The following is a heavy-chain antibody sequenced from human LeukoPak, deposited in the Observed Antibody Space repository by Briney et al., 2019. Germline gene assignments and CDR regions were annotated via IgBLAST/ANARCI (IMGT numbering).Heavy chain of an antibody. V-gene: IGHV3-11*01. CDR1: GLIFSGYY. CDR3: ERVRGYCSSTSCYPYYFDY. J-gene: IGHJ4*02. CDR2: ITSSGSMM. D-gene: IGHD2-2*01. Sequence: GGSLRLSCAAPGLIFSGYYMGWIRQAPGKGLEWVSYITSSGSMMYYADSVKGRFTISRDNAKNSLYVQMDSLRAEDTAIYYCERVRGYCSSTSCYPYYFDYWGQGTLVTVSS.